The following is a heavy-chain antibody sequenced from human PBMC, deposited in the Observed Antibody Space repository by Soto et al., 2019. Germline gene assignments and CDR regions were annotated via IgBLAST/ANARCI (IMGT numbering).Heavy chain of an antibody. CDR2: IYSGDTT. Sequence: EVQLVESGGGLIQPGGSLRLSCAASGFTVSSNYMSWVRQAPGKGLEWGSVIYSGDTTYYADSVKGRFTISRDHSKNTLYLQMNSLRAEETAVYYCARDLRTLYGMDVGGQGTTVTVSS. CDR3: ARDLRTLYGMDV. CDR1: GFTVSSNY. V-gene: IGHV3-53*01. J-gene: IGHJ6*02.